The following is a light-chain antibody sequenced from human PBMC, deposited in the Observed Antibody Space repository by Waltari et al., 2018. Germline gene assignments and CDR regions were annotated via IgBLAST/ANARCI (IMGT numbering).Light chain of an antibody. CDR1: QSVSSY. CDR3: QQRSNWPPIT. CDR2: DAY. V-gene: IGKV3-11*01. J-gene: IGKJ5*01. Sequence: EIVMTQSPATLSLSPGERATLSCSASQSVSSYLAWYQQKPGQAPSLLIYDAYNRATGIPARFSGSGSGTDFTLTISSLEPEDFAVYYCQQRSNWPPITFGQGTRLEIK.